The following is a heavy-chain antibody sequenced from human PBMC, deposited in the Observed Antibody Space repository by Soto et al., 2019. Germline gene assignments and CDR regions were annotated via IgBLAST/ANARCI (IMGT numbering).Heavy chain of an antibody. CDR1: GYTITSDY. D-gene: IGHD4-4*01. CDR3: ARSVTADY. CDR2: INPSGGST. Sequence: ASVKVSCKASGYTITSDYMNWLRQAPGQGLEWMGIINPSGGSTSYAQKFQGRVTMTGDTSTSTVYMELSSLRSDDTAVYYCARSVTADYWGQGTLVNVSS. V-gene: IGHV1-46*03. J-gene: IGHJ4*02.